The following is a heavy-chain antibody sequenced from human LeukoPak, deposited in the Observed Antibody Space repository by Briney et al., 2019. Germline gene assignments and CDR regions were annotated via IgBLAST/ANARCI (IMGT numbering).Heavy chain of an antibody. CDR1: GDSINSYF. D-gene: IGHD3-9*01. J-gene: IGHJ4*02. CDR2: IYFSGST. V-gene: IGHV4-59*01. Sequence: SETLSLTCTVSGDSINSYFWSWIRQPPGKGLEWIGYIYFSGSTNYNPSLKSRVTLSVDTSKNQFSLNLTSVTAADTAVYYCARAGILTGYAFDYWGQGTLVTVSS. CDR3: ARAGILTGYAFDY.